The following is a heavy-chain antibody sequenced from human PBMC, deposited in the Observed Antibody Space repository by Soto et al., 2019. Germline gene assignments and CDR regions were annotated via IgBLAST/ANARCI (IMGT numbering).Heavy chain of an antibody. CDR1: GGSISSYY. CDR2: IYYSGST. V-gene: IGHV4-59*01. Sequence: SETLSRSCTVSGGSISSYYWSWIRQPPGKGLEWIGYIYYSGSTNYNPSLKSRVTISVDTSKNQFSLKLSSVTAADTAVYYCATSPYYYYYGMDVWGQGTTVTVSS. J-gene: IGHJ6*02. CDR3: ATSPYYYYYGMDV.